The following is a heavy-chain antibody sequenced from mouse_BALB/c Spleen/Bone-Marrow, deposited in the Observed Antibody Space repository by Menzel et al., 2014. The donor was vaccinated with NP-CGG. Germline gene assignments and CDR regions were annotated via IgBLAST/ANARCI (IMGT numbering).Heavy chain of an antibody. V-gene: IGHV3-2*02. J-gene: IGHJ4*01. D-gene: IGHD4-1*01. CDR1: GYSVTSDYA. CDR2: ISYSGST. CDR3: ARRNWVYYAMDY. Sequence: EVKLEESGPGLVKPSQSLSLTCTVTGYSVTSDYAWNWIRQFPGNKLEWMGYISYSGSTSYNPSLKSRISITRDTSKNQFFLQLNSVTSEDTATYYCARRNWVYYAMDYWGQGTSVTVSS.